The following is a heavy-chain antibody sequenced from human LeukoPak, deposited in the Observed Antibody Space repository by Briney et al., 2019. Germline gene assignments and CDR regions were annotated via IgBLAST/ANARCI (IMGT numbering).Heavy chain of an antibody. CDR3: ARQYSSGWIYYYGLDV. CDR2: TYYRSKWYN. CDR1: GDSVSSNSAA. J-gene: IGHJ6*04. D-gene: IGHD6-25*01. Sequence: SQTLSLTCAISGDSVSSNSAAWNWIRQSPSRGLEWLGRTYYRSKWYNDYAVSVKSRITINPDTSKNQVSLQLKSVTPEDTAVYYCARQYSSGWIYYYGLDVWGKGTTVTVSS. V-gene: IGHV6-1*01.